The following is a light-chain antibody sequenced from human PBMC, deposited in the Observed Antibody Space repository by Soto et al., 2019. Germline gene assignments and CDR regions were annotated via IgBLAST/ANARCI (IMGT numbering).Light chain of an antibody. CDR2: WAS. V-gene: IGKV4-1*01. Sequence: DVVMTQSPDSLAVSLGERATINCKSSQSLLYSSNSKNYLAWYQRKPGQPPKLLIYWASTRESRVPDRVSGGGSGTAFTLTISSLQAEDVAVYDCHQYLSSPRTFGKGTKVDIK. CDR1: QSLLYSSNSKNY. CDR3: HQYLSSPRT. J-gene: IGKJ1*01.